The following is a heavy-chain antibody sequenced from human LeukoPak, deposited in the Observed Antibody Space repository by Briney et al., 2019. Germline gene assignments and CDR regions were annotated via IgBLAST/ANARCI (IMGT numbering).Heavy chain of an antibody. CDR3: ARANSASYYRT. CDR1: GGSFSGYY. Sequence: SETLSLTCAVYGGSFSGYYWSWIRQPPGKGLEWIGEINHSGSTNYNPSLKSRVTMSVDTSKNQFSLKLSSVTAADTAVYYCARANSASYYRTWGQGTLVTVSS. V-gene: IGHV4-34*01. J-gene: IGHJ4*02. CDR2: INHSGST. D-gene: IGHD1-26*01.